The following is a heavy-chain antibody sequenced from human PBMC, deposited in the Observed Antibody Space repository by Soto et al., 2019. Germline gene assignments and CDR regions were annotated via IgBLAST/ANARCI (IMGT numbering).Heavy chain of an antibody. CDR1: GYRFTSYG. CDR3: AMVDVYVTPSPQDV. J-gene: IGHJ6*01. V-gene: IGHV1-18*01. Sequence: QVQLVQSGAEVKNPGASVKVSCKASGYRFTSYGIGWVRQAPGQGLEWMGWINANNGNTNHAQNLQGRVTLTTDTSTSTADMELRSLRSNDTAVYYCAMVDVYVTPSPQDVW. D-gene: IGHD3-16*01. CDR2: INANNGNT.